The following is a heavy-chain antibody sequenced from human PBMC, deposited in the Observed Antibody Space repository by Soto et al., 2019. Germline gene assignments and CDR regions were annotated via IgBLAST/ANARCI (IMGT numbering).Heavy chain of an antibody. CDR1: GFSFASSW. Sequence: EVQLVESGGYLVQPGGSLRLSCAASGFSFASSWMTWVRQAPGNGLEWVANIKKDGSKINYLDSVRGRFTVSRDNAKNSLYLEMNSLRAEDTALYYCARDVSPGSSSMYLDAFDIWGQGTMVTVSS. V-gene: IGHV3-7*03. J-gene: IGHJ3*02. CDR2: IKKDGSKI. D-gene: IGHD6-13*01. CDR3: ARDVSPGSSSMYLDAFDI.